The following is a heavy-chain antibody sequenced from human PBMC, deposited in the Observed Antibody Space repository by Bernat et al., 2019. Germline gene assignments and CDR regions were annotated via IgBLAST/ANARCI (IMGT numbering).Heavy chain of an antibody. V-gene: IGHV3-23*01. CDR2: ISGSGGST. D-gene: IGHD2-15*01. Sequence: EVQLLESGGGLVQPGGSLRLSCAASGFTFSSYAMSWVRQAPGKGLEWVSAISGSGGSTYYADSVKGRFTISRDNSKNTLYLQMNSLRAEDTAVYYCAKSGEEVGPGIVALIFDYWGQGTLVTVSS. J-gene: IGHJ4*02. CDR1: GFTFSSYA. CDR3: AKSGEEVGPGIVALIFDY.